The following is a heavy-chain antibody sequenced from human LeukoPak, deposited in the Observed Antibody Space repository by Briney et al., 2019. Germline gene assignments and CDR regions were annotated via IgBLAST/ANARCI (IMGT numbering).Heavy chain of an antibody. J-gene: IGHJ3*02. Sequence: SVKVSCKASGYTFTSYGISWVRQAPGQGLEWMGGIIPIFGTASYAQKFQGRVTITADESTSTAYMELSSLRSEDTAVYYCARDWSIAAGYDAFDIWGQGTMVTVSS. CDR3: ARDWSIAAGYDAFDI. V-gene: IGHV1-69*13. CDR2: IIPIFGTA. D-gene: IGHD6-6*01. CDR1: GYTFTSYG.